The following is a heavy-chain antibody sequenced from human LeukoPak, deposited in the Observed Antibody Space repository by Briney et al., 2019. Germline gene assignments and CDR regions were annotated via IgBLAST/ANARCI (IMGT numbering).Heavy chain of an antibody. CDR1: GGSISSHY. D-gene: IGHD4-11*01. Sequence: SETLSLTCTVSGGSISSHYWSWIRQPPGKGLEWIGYIYYSGSTNYNPSLKSRVTISVDTSKNQFSLKLSSVTAADTAVYYCARVGNTVTRPYYYYYMDVWGKGTMVTVSS. CDR2: IYYSGST. V-gene: IGHV4-59*11. J-gene: IGHJ6*03. CDR3: ARVGNTVTRPYYYYYMDV.